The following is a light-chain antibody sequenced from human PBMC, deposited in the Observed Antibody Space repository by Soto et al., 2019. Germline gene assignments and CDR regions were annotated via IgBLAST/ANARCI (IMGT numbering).Light chain of an antibody. CDR3: QQRHTSPIT. Sequence: EVVLTQSPVTLSLYPGERATLSCRASQSFRCFLAWYQQQPGQPPRLRIYDAYNRATGLPPRFSGSGSGTDFTLTISSLEPEDSAVYYCQQRHTSPITFGQGTRLEIK. CDR1: QSFRCF. J-gene: IGKJ5*01. CDR2: DAY. V-gene: IGKV3-11*01.